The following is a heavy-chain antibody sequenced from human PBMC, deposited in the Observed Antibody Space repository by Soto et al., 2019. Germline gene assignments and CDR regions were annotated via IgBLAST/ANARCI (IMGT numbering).Heavy chain of an antibody. J-gene: IGHJ6*02. CDR2: IYYSGST. Sequence: QVQLQESGPGLVKPSETLSLTCTVSGGSVSSGSYYWSWIRQPPGKGLEWIGYIYYSGSTNYNPSLESRVTISVDTSKNQFSLKLSSVTAADTAVYYCARDGRYYDSSGYSDYYYYGMDVWGQGTTVTVSS. D-gene: IGHD3-22*01. V-gene: IGHV4-61*01. CDR1: GGSVSSGSYY. CDR3: ARDGRYYDSSGYSDYYYYGMDV.